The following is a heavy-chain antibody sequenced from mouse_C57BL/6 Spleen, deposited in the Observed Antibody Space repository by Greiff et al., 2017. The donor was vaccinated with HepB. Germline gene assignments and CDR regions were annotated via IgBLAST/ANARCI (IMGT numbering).Heavy chain of an antibody. Sequence: QVQLQQSGAELVKPGASVKLSCKASGYTFTSYWMHWVKQRPGRGLEWIGRIDTNSGGTKYTEKFKSKATLTVDKPASTAYMQLSSLTSEDSAVYYRSRGGDYYSSSFAFDYWGQGTTLTVSS. V-gene: IGHV1-72*01. D-gene: IGHD1-1*01. CDR2: IDTNSGGT. CDR3: SRGGDYYSSSFAFDY. J-gene: IGHJ2*01. CDR1: GYTFTSYW.